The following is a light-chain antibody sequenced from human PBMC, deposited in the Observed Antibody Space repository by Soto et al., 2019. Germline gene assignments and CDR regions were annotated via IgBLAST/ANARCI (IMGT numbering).Light chain of an antibody. CDR1: QSVGSY. CDR2: GAS. Sequence: EVVMTQSPVTLSVSRGDTATLSCRSSQSVGSYLAWYQQKPGQAPRLLIYGASSRATGTPARFSGSGSGTEFTLTISGLQSEDFALYFCQQYNNWPFSFGQGTRLEIK. V-gene: IGKV3D-15*01. CDR3: QQYNNWPFS. J-gene: IGKJ5*01.